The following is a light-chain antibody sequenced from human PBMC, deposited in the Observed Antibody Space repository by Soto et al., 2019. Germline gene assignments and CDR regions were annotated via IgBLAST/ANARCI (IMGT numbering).Light chain of an antibody. Sequence: EIVLTQSPGTLSLSPGERATLSCRASQSVSISHLAWYQQKPGQAPRLLIYGASIRATGIPDRFGGSGSGTDFTLTISTLEPEDFAVYYCQHYVTWPLTFGGGTKVE. V-gene: IGKV3-20*01. CDR3: QHYVTWPLT. CDR1: QSVSISH. CDR2: GAS. J-gene: IGKJ4*01.